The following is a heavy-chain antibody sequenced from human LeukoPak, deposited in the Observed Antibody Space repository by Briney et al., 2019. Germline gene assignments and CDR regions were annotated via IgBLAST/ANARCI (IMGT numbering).Heavy chain of an antibody. CDR3: ARDVVGSGWYGP. J-gene: IGHJ5*02. V-gene: IGHV4-39*07. D-gene: IGHD2-15*01. Sequence: PSETLSLPCTVSGGSISSSSYYWGWIRQPPGKGLEWIGSIYYSGSTYYNPSLESRVTISVDTSKNQFSLKLSSVTAADTAVYYCARDVVGSGWYGPWGQGTLVTVSS. CDR1: GGSISSSSYY. CDR2: IYYSGST.